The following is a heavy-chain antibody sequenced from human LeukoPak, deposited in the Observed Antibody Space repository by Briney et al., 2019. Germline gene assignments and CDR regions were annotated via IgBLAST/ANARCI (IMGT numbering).Heavy chain of an antibody. CDR3: ARREVAGSFDY. CDR1: GGSISSYY. Sequence: SETLSLTCTVSGGSISSYYWSWIRQPPGKGLEWIGYIYYSGGTNYNPSLKSRVTISVDTSKNQFSLKLSSVTAADTAVYYCARREVAGSFDYWGQGTLVTVSS. V-gene: IGHV4-59*08. CDR2: IYYSGGT. J-gene: IGHJ4*02. D-gene: IGHD2-15*01.